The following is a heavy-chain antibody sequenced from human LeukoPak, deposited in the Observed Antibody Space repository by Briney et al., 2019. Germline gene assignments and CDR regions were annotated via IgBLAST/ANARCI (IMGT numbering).Heavy chain of an antibody. CDR3: ARRNTRSYCSSTSCFRTNWFDP. CDR2: IYYSGST. V-gene: IGHV4-61*08. J-gene: IGHJ5*02. D-gene: IGHD2-2*01. Sequence: SETPSLTCTVSGGSISSGDYYWSWIRQPPGKGLEWIGYIYYSGSTNYNPSLKSRVTISVDTSKNQFSLKLSSVTAADTAVYYCARRNTRSYCSSTSCFRTNWFDPWGQGTLVTVSS. CDR1: GGSISSGDYY.